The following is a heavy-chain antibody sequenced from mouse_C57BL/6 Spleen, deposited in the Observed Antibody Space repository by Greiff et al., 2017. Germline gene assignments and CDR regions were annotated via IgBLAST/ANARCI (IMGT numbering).Heavy chain of an antibody. J-gene: IGHJ1*01. Sequence: QVQLQQSGAELVRPGASVTLSCKASGYTFTDYEMHWVKQTPVHGLEWIGAIDPETGGTAYNQKFKGKAILTADKSSSTAYMELRSLTSEDSAVYYCTRGMITTVVAPGYFDVWGSGTTVTVSS. CDR2: IDPETGGT. D-gene: IGHD1-1*01. V-gene: IGHV1-15*01. CDR3: TRGMITTVVAPGYFDV. CDR1: GYTFTDYE.